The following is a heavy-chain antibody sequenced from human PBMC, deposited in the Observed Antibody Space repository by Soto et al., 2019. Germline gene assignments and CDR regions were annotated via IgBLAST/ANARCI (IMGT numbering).Heavy chain of an antibody. CDR1: GYTFTSYG. CDR2: ISAYNGNT. CDR3: ARGLEYYDSSGYHY. Sequence: ASVKVSCKASGYTFTSYGISWVRQAPGQGLEWMGWISAYNGNTNYAQKLQGRVTMTTDTSTSTAYMELRSLRSDDTAVYYCARGLEYYDSSGYHYWGQGTLVTVSS. V-gene: IGHV1-18*01. D-gene: IGHD3-22*01. J-gene: IGHJ4*02.